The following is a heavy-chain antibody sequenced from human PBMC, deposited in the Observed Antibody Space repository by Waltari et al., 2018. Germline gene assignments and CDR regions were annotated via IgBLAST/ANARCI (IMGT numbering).Heavy chain of an antibody. V-gene: IGHV3-7*01. CDR2: IKEDGSEK. CDR3: ARDVMVGIVAVIDYGMDV. CDR1: GLNFGSSW. J-gene: IGHJ6*02. D-gene: IGHD3-22*01. Sequence: EGQLVESGGGLVQPGGSVRLSCAASGLNFGSSWMGGVRQAPGKGLEWVANIKEDGSEKYYGDSVRGRFTISRDNAKNSLYLQMNSLRAEDTAVYYCARDVMVGIVAVIDYGMDVWGQGTTVTVSS.